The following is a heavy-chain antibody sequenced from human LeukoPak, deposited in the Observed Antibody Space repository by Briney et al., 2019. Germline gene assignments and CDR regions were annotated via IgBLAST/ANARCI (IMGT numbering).Heavy chain of an antibody. V-gene: IGHV3-23*01. D-gene: IGHD3-16*01. CDR3: AKLGGQEVYNYYVGV. J-gene: IGHJ6*03. Sequence: GGSLRLSREASGFTFSSYAMSWVRQAPGEGLEWVSGIIDSGDITYYANSVKGRFTISRDNSKNTLYLQMNSLRAEDTAVYYCAKLGGQEVYNYYVGVWGKGTTVAVSS. CDR1: GFTFSSYA. CDR2: IIDSGDIT.